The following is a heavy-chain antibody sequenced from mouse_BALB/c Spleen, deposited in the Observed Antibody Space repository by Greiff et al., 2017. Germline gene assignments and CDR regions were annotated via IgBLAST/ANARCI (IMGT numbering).Heavy chain of an antibody. J-gene: IGHJ4*01. CDR3: TRVLLRGAMDY. CDR2: ISSGGSYT. D-gene: IGHD1-1*01. V-gene: IGHV5-6-4*01. CDR1: GFTFSSYT. Sequence: EVHLVESGGGLVKPGGSLKLSCAASGFTFSSYTMSWVRQTPEKRLEWVATISSGGSYTYYPDSVKGRFTISRDNAKNTLYLQMSSLKSEDTAMYYCTRVLLRGAMDYWGQGTSVTVSS.